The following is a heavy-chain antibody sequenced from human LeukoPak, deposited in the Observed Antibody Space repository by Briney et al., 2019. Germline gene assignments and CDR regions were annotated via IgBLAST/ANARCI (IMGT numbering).Heavy chain of an antibody. D-gene: IGHD3-22*01. CDR3: ARDLRGYYYDSSGYQAFGF. CDR1: GFTFSSYW. CDR2: INSDGSST. J-gene: IGHJ4*02. V-gene: IGHV3-74*01. Sequence: PGGSLRLSCAASGFTFSSYWMHWVRQAPGKGLVWVSRINSDGSSTSYADSVKGRFTISRDNAKNTLYLQMNSLRAEDTAVYYCARDLRGYYYDSSGYQAFGFWGQGTLVTVSS.